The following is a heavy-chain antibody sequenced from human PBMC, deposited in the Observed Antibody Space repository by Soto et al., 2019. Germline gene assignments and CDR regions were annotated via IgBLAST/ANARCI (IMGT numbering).Heavy chain of an antibody. Sequence: WETLSLTCAVNGGSFSGYYWSWIRQPPGKGLEWIGEINHSGSTNYNPSLKSRVTISVDTSKNQFSLKLSSVTAADTAVYYCARAVVDGGFDYWGQGTLVTVSS. CDR3: ARAVVDGGFDY. D-gene: IGHD3-16*01. CDR1: GGSFSGYY. CDR2: INHSGST. J-gene: IGHJ4*02. V-gene: IGHV4-34*01.